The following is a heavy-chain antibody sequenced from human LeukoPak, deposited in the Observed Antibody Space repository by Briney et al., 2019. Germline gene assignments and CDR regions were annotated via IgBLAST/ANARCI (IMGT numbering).Heavy chain of an antibody. Sequence: GGSLRLSCTASGFTFSGHWIHWVRQPPGMGLVWVSRINERGTDSMYAESVKGRFTISRDNAKNTVYLQMNSLRAEDTAVYYCARGYTSGADHKLIDYWGQGTLVTVSS. D-gene: IGHD6-19*01. J-gene: IGHJ4*02. CDR1: GFTFSGHW. CDR3: ARGYTSGADHKLIDY. V-gene: IGHV3-74*03. CDR2: INERGTDS.